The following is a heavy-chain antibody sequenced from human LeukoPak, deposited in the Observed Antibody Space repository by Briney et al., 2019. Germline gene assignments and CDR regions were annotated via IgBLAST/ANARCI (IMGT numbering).Heavy chain of an antibody. V-gene: IGHV4-31*03. J-gene: IGHJ4*02. CDR3: ARDIAVAATGGY. CDR2: IYYSGST. CDR1: GGSISSGGYY. D-gene: IGHD6-19*01. Sequence: SETLSLTCTVSGGSISSGGYYWSWIRQHPGKGLEWIGYIYYSGSTYYNPSLKSRVTISVDTSKNQFSLKLSSVTAADTAVYYCARDIAVAATGGYWGQGTLVTVSS.